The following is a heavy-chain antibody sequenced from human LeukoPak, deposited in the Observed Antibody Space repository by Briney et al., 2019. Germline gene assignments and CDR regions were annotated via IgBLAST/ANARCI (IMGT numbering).Heavy chain of an antibody. D-gene: IGHD3-22*01. Sequence: PGGSLRLSCAASGFTFSSYSMNWVRQAPGKGLEWVSSISSSSSYIYYADSVKGRFTISRDNSKNTLYLQMDSLRAEDTAVYYCAKDPGPYYYDSSGLQWYFDLWGRGTLVTVSS. J-gene: IGHJ2*01. V-gene: IGHV3-21*04. CDR2: ISSSSSYI. CDR1: GFTFSSYS. CDR3: AKDPGPYYYDSSGLQWYFDL.